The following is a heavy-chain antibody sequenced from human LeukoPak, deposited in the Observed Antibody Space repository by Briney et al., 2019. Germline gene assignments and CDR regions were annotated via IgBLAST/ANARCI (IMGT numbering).Heavy chain of an antibody. CDR2: IYHSGST. Sequence: RPSETLSLACTVSGYSISSGYYWGWVRQPPGKGLEWIGSIYHSGSTYYTPSLKSRVTISVDTSKDQFSLKLSSVTAADTAVYYCASQQQLVLLDWFDPLGPGNPGHRLL. CDR3: ASQQQLVLLDWFDP. D-gene: IGHD6-13*01. V-gene: IGHV4-38-2*02. CDR1: GYSISSGYY. J-gene: IGHJ5*02.